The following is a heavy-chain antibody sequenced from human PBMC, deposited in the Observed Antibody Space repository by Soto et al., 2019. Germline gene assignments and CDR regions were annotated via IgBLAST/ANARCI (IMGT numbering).Heavy chain of an antibody. CDR2: ISYDGSNK. CDR3: AKDGAAWGETFGVHYYYYGMDV. CDR1: GFTFSSYA. J-gene: IGHJ6*02. Sequence: GGSLRLSCAASGFTFSSYAMHWVRQAPGKGLEWVAVISYDGSNKYYADSVKGRFTNSRDNSKNTLYLQMNSLRAEDTTVYYCAKDGAAWGETFGVHYYYYGMDVWGQGTTVTVPS. D-gene: IGHD3-16*01. V-gene: IGHV3-30*04.